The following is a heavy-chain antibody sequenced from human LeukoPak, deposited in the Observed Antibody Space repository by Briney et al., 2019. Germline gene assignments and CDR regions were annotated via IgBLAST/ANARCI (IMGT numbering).Heavy chain of an antibody. D-gene: IGHD5-18*01. Sequence: GGSLRLSCAASGFTFSSSGMHWVRQAPGKGLEWVAFIRYGGSHKYYADSVKGRFTISRDNSKNTLFLQMNSLRAEDTAVYYCAKEASRGSSFAYTPIEKPYYLDYWGQGTLVTVSS. CDR3: AKEASRGSSFAYTPIEKPYYLDY. CDR2: IRYGGSHK. V-gene: IGHV3-30*02. J-gene: IGHJ4*02. CDR1: GFTFSSSG.